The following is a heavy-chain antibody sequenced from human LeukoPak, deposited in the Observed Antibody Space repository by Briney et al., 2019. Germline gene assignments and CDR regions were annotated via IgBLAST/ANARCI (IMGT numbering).Heavy chain of an antibody. V-gene: IGHV3-48*01. J-gene: IGHJ4*02. CDR2: ISSSSSTI. CDR1: GFTFSSYS. Sequence: GGSLRLSCAASGFTFSSYSMNLVRQAPGKGLEWVSYISSSSSTIYYADSVKGRFTISRDNAKNSLYLQMNSLRAEDTAVYYCARDQYYYGSGSCDYWGQGTLVTVSS. D-gene: IGHD3-10*01. CDR3: ARDQYYYGSGSCDY.